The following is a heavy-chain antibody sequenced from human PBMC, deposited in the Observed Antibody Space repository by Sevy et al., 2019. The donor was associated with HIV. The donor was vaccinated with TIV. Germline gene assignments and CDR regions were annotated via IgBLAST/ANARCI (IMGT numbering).Heavy chain of an antibody. J-gene: IGHJ3*02. CDR2: ISYDGSNK. CDR3: AKDDTAMFKGAFDI. CDR1: GFTFSSYG. D-gene: IGHD5-18*01. Sequence: GGSLRLSCAASGFTFSSYGMHWVRQAPGKGLEWVAVISYDGSNKYYADSVKGRFTISRDNSKNTLYLQMNSLRAEDTAVYYCAKDDTAMFKGAFDIWGQGTMVTVSS. V-gene: IGHV3-30*18.